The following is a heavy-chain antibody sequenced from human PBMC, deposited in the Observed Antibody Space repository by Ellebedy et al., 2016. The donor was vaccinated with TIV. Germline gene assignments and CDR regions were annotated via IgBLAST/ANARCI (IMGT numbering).Heavy chain of an antibody. V-gene: IGHV3-11*01. CDR1: GFSFSDYY. CDR2: ISSAGYYEV. CDR3: VRGCSGACMSGLASYV. Sequence: GGSLRLSXTASGFSFSDYYMKWIRQAPGKGLEWLAYISSAGYYEVSYTESVKGRFAISRDNAKNSLYLQMSSLRAEDTAIYYCVRGCSGACMSGLASYVWGQGTMVTVSS. D-gene: IGHD3-10*02. J-gene: IGHJ3*01.